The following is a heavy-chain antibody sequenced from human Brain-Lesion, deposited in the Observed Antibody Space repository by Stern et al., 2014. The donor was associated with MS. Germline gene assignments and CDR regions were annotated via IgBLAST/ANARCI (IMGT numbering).Heavy chain of an antibody. J-gene: IGHJ4*02. CDR1: GGSISSSTYY. CDR3: ARHDSVPRPSQLYSARDRGPGYFDY. Sequence: QLQLQESGPGLVKPSETLSLTCTVFGGSISSSTYYWAWIRQPPGKGLEWIGNIYYSGFTYYNPSLKSRVTISVDMPKNQFSLKLSSVTAADTAIYYCARHDSVPRPSQLYSARDRGPGYFDYWGQGTLVTVSS. V-gene: IGHV4-39*01. D-gene: IGHD1-26*01. CDR2: IYYSGFT.